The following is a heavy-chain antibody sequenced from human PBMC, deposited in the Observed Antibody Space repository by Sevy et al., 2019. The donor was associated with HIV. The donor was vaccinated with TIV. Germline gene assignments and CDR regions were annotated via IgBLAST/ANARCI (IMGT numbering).Heavy chain of an antibody. V-gene: IGHV3-49*04. CDR3: TRWKAAQSIFDY. CDR2: LKSDVYGGTV. Sequence: GESLKIYCTASGFTFGDYCMSWVRQAPGKGLEWVAFLKSDVYGGTVDHAASVRGRFVISRADSKTIAYLQMNDLKTEDTGVYYCTRWKAAQSIFDYWGQGALVTVSS. J-gene: IGHJ4*02. D-gene: IGHD6-13*01. CDR1: GFTFGDYC.